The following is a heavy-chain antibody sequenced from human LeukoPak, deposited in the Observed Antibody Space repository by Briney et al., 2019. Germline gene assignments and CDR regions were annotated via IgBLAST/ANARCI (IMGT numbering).Heavy chain of an antibody. CDR1: GYSFTSYW. Sequence: GESLKISCKGSGYSFTSYWIGWARQMPGKGLEWMGIIYPGDSDTRYSPSFQGQVTISADKSISTAYLQWSSLKASDTAMYYCARHAETYYYDSSGYSIDYWGQGTLVTVSS. J-gene: IGHJ4*02. V-gene: IGHV5-51*01. CDR2: IYPGDSDT. CDR3: ARHAETYYYDSSGYSIDY. D-gene: IGHD3-22*01.